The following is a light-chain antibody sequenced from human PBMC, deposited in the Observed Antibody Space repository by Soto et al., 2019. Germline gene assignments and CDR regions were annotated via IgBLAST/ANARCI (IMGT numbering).Light chain of an antibody. V-gene: IGKV4-1*01. CDR1: QSVLYSSNNKNH. CDR2: WAS. Sequence: DIVMTQSPDSLAVSLGERATINCKSSQSVLYSSNNKNHLAWYQQKPGQPPKLLIYWASSRDSGVPDRFSGSGSGTDFTLTISSLQAEDVAVYYCQQYYSSPTWTFGQGTKVEIK. J-gene: IGKJ1*01. CDR3: QQYYSSPTWT.